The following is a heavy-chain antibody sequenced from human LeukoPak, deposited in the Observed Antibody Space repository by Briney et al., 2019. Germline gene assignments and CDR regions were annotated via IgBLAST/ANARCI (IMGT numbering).Heavy chain of an antibody. J-gene: IGHJ5*02. CDR1: RYSISSGYY. CDR3: ARVPSGYDPNWFDP. D-gene: IGHD5-12*01. V-gene: IGHV4-38-2*02. Sequence: PSETLSLTCTVSRYSISSGYYWGWIRQPPGRGLEWIGTIYHRGTTYYNPSLKSRVTISLDTSKNQFSLKVNSVTAADTAVYYCARVPSGYDPNWFDPWGRGTLVTVSS. CDR2: IYHRGTT.